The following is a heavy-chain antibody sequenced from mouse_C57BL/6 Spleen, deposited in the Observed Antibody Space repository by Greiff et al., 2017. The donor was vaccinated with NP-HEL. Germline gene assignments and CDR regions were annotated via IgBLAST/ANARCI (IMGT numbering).Heavy chain of an antibody. CDR3: AKGENDYDRYFDY. CDR2: FHPYNGAT. D-gene: IGHD2-4*01. J-gene: IGHJ2*01. CDR1: GYTFTTYP. Sequence: QVQLKQSGAELVKPGASVKMSCKASGYTFTTYPIEWMKQNHGKSLEWIGNFHPYNGATKYNEKFKGKATLTVEKSSSTVYLELSRLTSDDSAVYYGAKGENDYDRYFDYWGQGTTLTVSS. V-gene: IGHV1-47*01.